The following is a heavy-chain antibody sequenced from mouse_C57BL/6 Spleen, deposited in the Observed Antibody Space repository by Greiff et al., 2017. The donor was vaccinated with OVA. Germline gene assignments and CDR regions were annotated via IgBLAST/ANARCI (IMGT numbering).Heavy chain of an antibody. CDR1: GYTFTSYW. Sequence: VQLQQSGTDLVKPGASVKLSCKASGYTFTSYWMHWVKQRPGQGLEWIGNINPSNGGTNYNEKFKSKATLTVDKSSSTAYMQLSSLTSEDSAVYYCARDSSGYQAWFAYWGQGTLVTVSA. J-gene: IGHJ3*01. V-gene: IGHV1-53*01. D-gene: IGHD3-2*02. CDR2: INPSNGGT. CDR3: ARDSSGYQAWFAY.